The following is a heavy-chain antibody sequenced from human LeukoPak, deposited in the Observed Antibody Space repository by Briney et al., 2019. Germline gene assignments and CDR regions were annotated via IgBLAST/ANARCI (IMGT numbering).Heavy chain of an antibody. V-gene: IGHV1-18*01. CDR1: GYTFTSYG. D-gene: IGHD3-22*01. Sequence: ASVKVSCKASGYTFTSYGISWVRQAPGQGLEWMGWISAYNGNTNYAQKLQGRVTMTTDTSTSTAYMELRSLRSDDTAVCYCARKNDSSGYYFTENIDYWGQGTLVTVSS. CDR3: ARKNDSSGYYFTENIDY. J-gene: IGHJ4*02. CDR2: ISAYNGNT.